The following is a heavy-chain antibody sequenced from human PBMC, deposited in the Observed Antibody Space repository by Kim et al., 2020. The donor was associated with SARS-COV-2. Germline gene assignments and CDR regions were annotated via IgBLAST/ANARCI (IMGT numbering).Heavy chain of an antibody. V-gene: IGHV4-34*01. CDR1: GGSFSGYY. CDR3: AREVVVLRFLEWSPYYFDY. J-gene: IGHJ4*02. CDR2: INHSGST. D-gene: IGHD3-3*01. Sequence: SETLSLTCAVYGGSFSGYYWSWIRQPPGKGLEWIGEINHSGSTNYNPSLKSRVTISVDTSKNQFSLKLSSVTAADTAVYYCAREVVVLRFLEWSPYYFDYWGQGTLVTVSS.